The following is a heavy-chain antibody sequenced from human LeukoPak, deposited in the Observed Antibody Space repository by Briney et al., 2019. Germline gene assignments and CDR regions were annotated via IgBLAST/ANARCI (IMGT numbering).Heavy chain of an antibody. CDR2: MNPNNGGT. V-gene: IGHV1-8*01. D-gene: IGHD3-3*01. Sequence: ASVKVSCKASGYTFTIYDINWVRQAPGQGPEWVGWMNPNNGGTVYAQKFQGTGTLTRSTSTGTLYMELNSLRCEDPAVDYCARGAIFGVTPRGYGMDVWGQGTTVTVSS. CDR3: ARGAIFGVTPRGYGMDV. J-gene: IGHJ6*02. CDR1: GYTFTIYD.